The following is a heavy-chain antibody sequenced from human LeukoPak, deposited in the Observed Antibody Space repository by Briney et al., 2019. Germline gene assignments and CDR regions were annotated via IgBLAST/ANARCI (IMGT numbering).Heavy chain of an antibody. CDR3: ARGRSQANWRLLGY. D-gene: IGHD7-27*01. CDR2: INHSGST. J-gene: IGHJ4*02. CDR1: GGSFSGYY. V-gene: IGHV4-34*01. Sequence: SETLSLTCAVYGGSFSGYYWSWIRQPPGKGLEWIGEINHSGSTNYNPSLKSRVTISVDTSKNQFSLKLSSVTAADTAVYYCARGRSQANWRLLGYWGQGTPVTVSS.